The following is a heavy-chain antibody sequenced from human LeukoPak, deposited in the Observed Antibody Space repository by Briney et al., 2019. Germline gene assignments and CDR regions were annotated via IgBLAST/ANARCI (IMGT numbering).Heavy chain of an antibody. D-gene: IGHD3-3*01. V-gene: IGHV1-69*13. CDR1: GGTFSNYA. CDR3: ARDLGSGHYIIDFDY. J-gene: IGHJ4*02. CDR2: IIPIFGTA. Sequence: SVKVSCKASGGTFSNYAISWVRQAPGQGLEWMGGIIPIFGTASYAQKFQGRVTITADESTSTAYMELSSLRSEDTAVYYCARDLGSGHYIIDFDYGGQGTLVTVSS.